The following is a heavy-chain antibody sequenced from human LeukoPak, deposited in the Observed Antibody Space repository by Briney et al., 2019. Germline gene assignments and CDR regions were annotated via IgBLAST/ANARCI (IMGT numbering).Heavy chain of an antibody. J-gene: IGHJ4*02. CDR1: GFTVSSNY. CDR3: AKDGYGDYGSDNY. V-gene: IGHV3-66*01. Sequence: GGSLRLSCAASGFTVSSNYMSWVRQAPGKGLEWVSIIYSGGSTYYADSVKGRFTISRDNSKNTLYLQMNSLRAEDTAVYYCAKDGYGDYGSDNYWGQGTLVTVSS. D-gene: IGHD4-17*01. CDR2: IYSGGST.